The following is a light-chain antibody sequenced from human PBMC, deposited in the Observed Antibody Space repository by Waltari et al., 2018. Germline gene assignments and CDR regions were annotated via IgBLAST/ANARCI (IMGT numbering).Light chain of an antibody. CDR3: SSSTNRNTF. Sequence: QSALTQPASVSGSPGQSITISCTGTSSDVGASNYVSWYQQSPGKAPKLIIFDVEKRASGVSDRFSGSKSGNTASLTISGLQAEDEADYYCSSSTNRNTFFGGGTKLTVL. J-gene: IGLJ2*01. CDR2: DVE. V-gene: IGLV2-14*01. CDR1: SSDVGASNY.